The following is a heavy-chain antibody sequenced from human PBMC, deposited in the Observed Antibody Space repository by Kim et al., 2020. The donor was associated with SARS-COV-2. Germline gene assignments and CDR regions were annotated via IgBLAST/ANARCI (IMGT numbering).Heavy chain of an antibody. J-gene: IGHJ6*02. Sequence: GGSLRLSCVASGFTFSNFWMTWVRQAPGKGPEWVANIKQRGSEYYYLESVKGRFTISRDDAKNSLYLQMNSLRAGDTALYYCARSNAMDVWGQGTTVTVSS. CDR2: IKQRGSEY. CDR1: GFTFSNFW. V-gene: IGHV3-7*03. CDR3: ARSNAMDV.